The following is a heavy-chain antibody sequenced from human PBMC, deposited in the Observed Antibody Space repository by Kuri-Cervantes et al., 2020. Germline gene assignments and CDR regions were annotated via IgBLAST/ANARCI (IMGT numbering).Heavy chain of an antibody. J-gene: IGHJ6*03. Sequence: GGSLRLSCEASGFSFVTYWMTWVRQAPGKGLEWVANIKQDGVEKYYVDSVKGRLTISRDNAKNSLYLQMNNVRAEDTALYYCVKVSDTLYYYYMDGWGKGTTVTVSS. CDR3: VKVSDTLYYYYMDG. CDR2: IKQDGVEK. CDR1: GFSFVTYW. V-gene: IGHV3-7*03. D-gene: IGHD5/OR15-5a*01.